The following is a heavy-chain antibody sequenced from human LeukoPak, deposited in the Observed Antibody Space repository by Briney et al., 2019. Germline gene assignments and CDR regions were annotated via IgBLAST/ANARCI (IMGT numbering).Heavy chain of an antibody. Sequence: SETLSLTCTVSGGSISSYYWSWIRQPPGKGLEWIGYIYYSGSTNYNPSLKSRVTMSVDTSKNQFSLNLTSVTAADTAVYYCARGAGYSREVNFYHYMDVWGKGTTVTVSS. J-gene: IGHJ6*03. D-gene: IGHD1-26*01. V-gene: IGHV4-59*12. CDR2: IYYSGST. CDR3: ARGAGYSREVNFYHYMDV. CDR1: GGSISSYY.